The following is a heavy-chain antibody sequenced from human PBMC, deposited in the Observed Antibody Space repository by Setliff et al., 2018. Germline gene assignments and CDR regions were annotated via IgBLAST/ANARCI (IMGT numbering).Heavy chain of an antibody. V-gene: IGHV3-33*01. Sequence: GGSLRLSCAASGFTFNNFAMHWVRQAPGKGLEWVAVIWYDGSNKYYADSVKGRFTISRDNSKNTLYLQMNSLRAEDTAVYYCARVIYFYYMDVWGKGTTVTAP. CDR1: GFTFNNFA. CDR2: IWYDGSNK. CDR3: ARVIYFYYMDV. J-gene: IGHJ6*03.